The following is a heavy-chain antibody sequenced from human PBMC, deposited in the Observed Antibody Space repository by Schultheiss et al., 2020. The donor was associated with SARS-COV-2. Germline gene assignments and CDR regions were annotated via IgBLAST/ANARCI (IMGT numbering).Heavy chain of an antibody. V-gene: IGHV4-39*07. CDR1: GGSIRSDSYC. CDR2: IYYSGST. CDR3: AGQDLMGSYYGSGSPNGY. D-gene: IGHD3-10*01. Sequence: SQTLSLTCSVSGGSIRSDSYCWGWIRQPPGKGLEWIGSIYYSGSTYYNPSLKSRVTISVDTSKNQFSLKLSSVTAADTAVYYCAGQDLMGSYYGSGSPNGYWGQGTLVTVSS. J-gene: IGHJ4*02.